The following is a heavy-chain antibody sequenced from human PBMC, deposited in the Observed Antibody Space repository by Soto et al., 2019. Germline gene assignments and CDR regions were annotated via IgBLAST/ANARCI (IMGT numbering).Heavy chain of an antibody. J-gene: IGHJ6*01. V-gene: IGHV3-21*01. CDR2: ISSSSSYI. Sequence: WWSLRLSCAASGFTFSSYSMNWVRQAPGKGLEWVSSISSSSSYICYADSVQVRSTISGDNAKNSLYLQMNSLRAEDTAVYYCARDRRGYDFGVVDVWGQGTKVTLSS. D-gene: IGHD5-12*01. CDR3: ARDRRGYDFGVVDV. CDR1: GFTFSSYS.